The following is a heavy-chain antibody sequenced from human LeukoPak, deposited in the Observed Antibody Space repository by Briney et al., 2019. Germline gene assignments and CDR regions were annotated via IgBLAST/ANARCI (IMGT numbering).Heavy chain of an antibody. Sequence: KPGGSLRLSCAASGFTFSSYAMHWVRQAPGKGLEWVSSISSSSTYIYHADSVKGRFTISRDNAKNSLYLQMNSLRAEDTAVYYCARDNRKFDYWGQGTLVTVSS. J-gene: IGHJ4*02. D-gene: IGHD1-14*01. V-gene: IGHV3-21*01. CDR3: ARDNRKFDY. CDR1: GFTFSSYA. CDR2: ISSSSTYI.